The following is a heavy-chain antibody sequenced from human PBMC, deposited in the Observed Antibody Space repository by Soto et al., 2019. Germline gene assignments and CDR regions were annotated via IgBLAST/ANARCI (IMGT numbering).Heavy chain of an antibody. Sequence: ASVKVSCKASGGTFSSYTISWVRQAPGQGLEWMGRIIPILGIANYAQKFQGRVTITADKSTSTAYMELSSLRSEDTAVYYCAREGYDILTGYYLAYYYYMDVWGKGTTVTVSS. J-gene: IGHJ6*03. CDR1: GGTFSSYT. V-gene: IGHV1-69*04. CDR2: IIPILGIA. CDR3: AREGYDILTGYYLAYYYYMDV. D-gene: IGHD3-9*01.